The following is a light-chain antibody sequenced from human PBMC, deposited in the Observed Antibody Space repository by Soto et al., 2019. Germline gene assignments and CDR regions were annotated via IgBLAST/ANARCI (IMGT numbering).Light chain of an antibody. J-gene: IGKJ5*01. CDR3: QQSDSSPTT. CDR1: HSIGKH. V-gene: IGKV1-39*01. Sequence: DIQVTQRTSFLSASVGDRVAIPCRASHSIGKHLNWYQQKPGKAPKFLIYGASTLQSGVPSRFTGSGSGTDFTLTVNSLQPEDFATYYCQQSDSSPTTFGQGTRLEI. CDR2: GAS.